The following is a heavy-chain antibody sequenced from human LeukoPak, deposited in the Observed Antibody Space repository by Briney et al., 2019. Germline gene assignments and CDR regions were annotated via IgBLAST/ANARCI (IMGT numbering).Heavy chain of an antibody. CDR1: GYTFTGYY. J-gene: IGHJ4*02. D-gene: IGHD2-15*01. CDR3: AKVPYCTGGSCLYYFDY. Sequence: GASVRVSCKASGYTFTGYYMHWVRQAPGQGLEWMGRIHPNSGGTNYAQKFQGRVTMTRDTSIGTAYMELSSLRSDDTALYYCAKVPYCTGGSCLYYFDYWGQGTLVTVSS. CDR2: IHPNSGGT. V-gene: IGHV1-2*06.